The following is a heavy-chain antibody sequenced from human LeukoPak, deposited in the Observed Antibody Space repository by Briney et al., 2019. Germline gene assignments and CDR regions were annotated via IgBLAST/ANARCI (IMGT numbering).Heavy chain of an antibody. D-gene: IGHD3-9*01. J-gene: IGHJ4*02. CDR2: IDTDGSST. CDR3: ARDLYDILTGSDY. V-gene: IGHV3-74*01. Sequence: GGSLRLSYAASGFTFSSYWMHWVRQAPGKGLVWVSRIDTDGSSTNYADSVKGRFTISRDNAKNTLYLQMNSLRAEDTAVYYCARDLYDILTGSDYWGQGTLVTVSS. CDR1: GFTFSSYW.